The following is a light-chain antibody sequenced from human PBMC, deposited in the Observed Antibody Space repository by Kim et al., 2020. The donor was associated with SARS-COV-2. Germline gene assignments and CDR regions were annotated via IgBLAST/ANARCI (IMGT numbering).Light chain of an antibody. CDR2: EVS. CDR3: SSYAGSNKV. CDR1: SSDVGGYNY. V-gene: IGLV2-8*01. Sequence: QSALTQPPSASGSPGQSVTISCSGTSSDVGGYNYVSWYQQHPGKAPKLMIYEVSKRPSGVPDHFSGSKSGNTASLTVSGLQAEDEADYYCSSYAGSNKVFGGGTQLTVL. J-gene: IGLJ2*01.